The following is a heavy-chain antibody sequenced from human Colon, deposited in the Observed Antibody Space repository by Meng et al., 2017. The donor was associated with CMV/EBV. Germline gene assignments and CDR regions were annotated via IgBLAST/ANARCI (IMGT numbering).Heavy chain of an antibody. D-gene: IGHD2-21*02. CDR3: AKSRGYTVTALSPLDS. J-gene: IGHJ4*02. CDR1: GFTFSDYE. Sequence: GESLKISCVASGFTFSDYEMSWVRQAPGKGLEWIAYISNSDDTIYYADSVKGRFTIPRDNAQNSLFLQMTALRADDTALYYCAKSRGYTVTALSPLDSWGQGTLVTVSS. CDR2: ISNSDDTI. V-gene: IGHV3-48*03.